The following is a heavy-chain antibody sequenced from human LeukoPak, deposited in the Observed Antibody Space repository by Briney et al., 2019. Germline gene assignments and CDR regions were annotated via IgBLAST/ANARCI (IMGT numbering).Heavy chain of an antibody. J-gene: IGHJ6*02. D-gene: IGHD6-19*01. CDR1: GFTFSSYG. Sequence: PGRSLRLSCAASGFTFSSYGMHWVRQAPGKGLEWVAVIWYDGSKKYYADSVKGRFTISRDNSKNTLYLQMNSLRPEDTAVYYCARTTGYSSGWYYNYYYGMDVWGQGTTVTVSS. CDR2: IWYDGSKK. V-gene: IGHV3-33*01. CDR3: ARTTGYSSGWYYNYYYGMDV.